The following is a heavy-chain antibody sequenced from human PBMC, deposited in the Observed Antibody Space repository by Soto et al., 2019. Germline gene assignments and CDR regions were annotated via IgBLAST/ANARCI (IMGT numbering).Heavy chain of an antibody. J-gene: IGHJ4*02. CDR3: AIAHYGSGSYYWYYFDY. Sequence: EVQLLESGGGLVQPGGSLRLSCAASGFTFSSYAMSWVRQAPGKGLEWVSDISGSGGSTYYADSVKGRFTISRDNSKNTLYLQMNSLRAEDTAVYYCAIAHYGSGSYYWYYFDYWGQGTLVTVSS. D-gene: IGHD3-10*01. V-gene: IGHV3-23*01. CDR1: GFTFSSYA. CDR2: ISGSGGST.